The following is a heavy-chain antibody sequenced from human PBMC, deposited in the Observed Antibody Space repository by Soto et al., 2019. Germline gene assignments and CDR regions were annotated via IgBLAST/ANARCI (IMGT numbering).Heavy chain of an antibody. CDR3: AIVFLGGYDDNNNLLDP. CDR2: ISAYNGNT. D-gene: IGHD5-12*01. Sequence: PVKGSCKAAGYGFTIYRIGWLRQATGKGLEWMGWISAYNGNTNYAQKLQGRVTMTTDTSTSTAYMELRSLRSDDTAVYYCAIVFLGGYDDNNNLLDPWGQGTLVTVSP. J-gene: IGHJ5*02. CDR1: GYGFTIYR. V-gene: IGHV1-18*01.